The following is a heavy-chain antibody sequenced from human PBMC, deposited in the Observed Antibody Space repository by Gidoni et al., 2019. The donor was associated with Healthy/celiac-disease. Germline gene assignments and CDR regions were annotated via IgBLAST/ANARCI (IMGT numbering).Heavy chain of an antibody. CDR2: ISYDGSNK. J-gene: IGHJ6*02. CDR3: AKDQQQLVIYYYGMDV. Sequence: QVQLVESGGGVVQPGRSLRLSCAASGFTFSSYGMHWVRQAQGKGLEWVAVISYDGSNKYYADSVKGRFTISRDNSKNTLYLQMNSLRAEDTAVYYCAKDQQQLVIYYYGMDVWGQGTTVTVSS. CDR1: GFTFSSYG. D-gene: IGHD6-13*01. V-gene: IGHV3-30*18.